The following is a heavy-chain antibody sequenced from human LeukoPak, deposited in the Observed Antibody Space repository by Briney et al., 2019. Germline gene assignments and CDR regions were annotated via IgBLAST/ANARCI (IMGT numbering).Heavy chain of an antibody. Sequence: GGSLRLSCAASGFTFSSYGMSWVRQAPGKGLEWVSAISGSGGSTYYADSVKGRFTISRDNSKNTLYLQMHSLRAEDTAVYYCAKDPSSGWYLAFDYWGQGTLVTVSS. J-gene: IGHJ4*02. CDR1: GFTFSSYG. V-gene: IGHV3-23*01. D-gene: IGHD6-19*01. CDR3: AKDPSSGWYLAFDY. CDR2: ISGSGGST.